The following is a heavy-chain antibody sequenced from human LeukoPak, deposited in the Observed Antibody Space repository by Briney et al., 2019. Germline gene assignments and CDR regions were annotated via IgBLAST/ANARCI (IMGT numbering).Heavy chain of an antibody. CDR1: GGSISSYY. CDR2: IYYSGST. CDR3: ARVSGYCSGGSCRNRLFDY. V-gene: IGHV4-59*12. J-gene: IGHJ4*02. Sequence: SETLSLTCTVSGGSISSYYWSWIRQPPGKGLEWIGYIYYSGSTNYNPSLKSRVTISVDTSKNQSSLKLSSVTAADTAVYYCARVSGYCSGGSCRNRLFDYWGQGTLVTVSS. D-gene: IGHD2-15*01.